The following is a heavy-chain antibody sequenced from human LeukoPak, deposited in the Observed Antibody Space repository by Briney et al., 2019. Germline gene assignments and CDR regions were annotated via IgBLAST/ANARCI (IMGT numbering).Heavy chain of an antibody. D-gene: IGHD3-9*01. Sequence: SETLSLTCTVSGGSLSGHFWSWFRRPPGKGLENIGYIHSSGSTNYNPSYKSRVTVSLEMSKNQFSLSLSSVTAADTAVYCCARDPGGTDWYNFDFWGQGILVTVSS. CDR1: GGSLSGHF. CDR3: ARDPGGTDWYNFDF. J-gene: IGHJ4*02. CDR2: IHSSGST. V-gene: IGHV4-59*11.